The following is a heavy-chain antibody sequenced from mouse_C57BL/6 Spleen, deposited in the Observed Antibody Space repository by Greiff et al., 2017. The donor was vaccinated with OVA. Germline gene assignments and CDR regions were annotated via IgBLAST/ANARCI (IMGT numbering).Heavy chain of an antibody. CDR1: GYTFTSYW. CDR3: ARSPTYGNYLYYFDY. V-gene: IGHV1-52*01. CDR2: IDPSDSET. J-gene: IGHJ2*01. D-gene: IGHD2-1*01. Sequence: QVHVKQPGAELVRPGSSVKLSCKASGYTFTSYWMHWVKQRPIQGLEWIGNIDPSDSETHYNQKFKDKATLTVDKSSSTAYMQLSSLTSEDSAVYYCARSPTYGNYLYYFDYWGQGTTLTVSS.